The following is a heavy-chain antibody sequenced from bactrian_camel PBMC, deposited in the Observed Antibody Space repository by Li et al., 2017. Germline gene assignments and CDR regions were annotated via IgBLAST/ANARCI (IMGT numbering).Heavy chain of an antibody. D-gene: IGHD1*01. J-gene: IGHJ4*01. CDR3: VGEGGVDVAAGYDY. CDR2: IHVDGSIT. Sequence: DVQLVESGGGSVQAGGSLRLSCSVSQATSSTNCVSWFRQAPGKGLEWVATIHVDGSITYWADSVNGRFTISRDKAKNTLFLQMNSLKTEDMGVYYCVGEGGVDVAAGYDYWGQGTQVTVS. V-gene: IGHV3S40*01. CDR1: QATSSTNC.